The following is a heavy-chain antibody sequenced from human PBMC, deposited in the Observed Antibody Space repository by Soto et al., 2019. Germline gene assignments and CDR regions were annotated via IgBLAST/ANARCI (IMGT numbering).Heavy chain of an antibody. CDR3: ARLAPPYGDYDY. J-gene: IGHJ4*02. D-gene: IGHD4-17*01. Sequence: PSETLSLTCTVSGGSISSSSHYWGWIRQPPGKGLEWIGSIYYSGSTYYNPSLKSRVTISVDTSKNQFSLKLSSVTAADTAVYYCARLAPPYGDYDYWGQGTLVTVS. CDR1: GGSISSSSHY. CDR2: IYYSGST. V-gene: IGHV4-39*01.